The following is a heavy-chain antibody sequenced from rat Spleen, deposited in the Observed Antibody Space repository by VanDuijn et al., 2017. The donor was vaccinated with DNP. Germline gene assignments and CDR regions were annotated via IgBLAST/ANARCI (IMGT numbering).Heavy chain of an antibody. J-gene: IGHJ3*01. V-gene: IGHV2S12*01. D-gene: IGHD1-4*01. CDR1: GFSLTSYG. CDR3: TRGYPAWFAY. Sequence: QVQLKESGPGLVQPSQTLSLTCTVSGFSLTSYGVSWVRQPPGKGLEWIAAISSGGNTYYNSALKSRLSISRDTSKSQGFLKMNSRQTVDTAIYFCTRGYPAWFAYWGQGTLVTVSS. CDR2: ISSGGNT.